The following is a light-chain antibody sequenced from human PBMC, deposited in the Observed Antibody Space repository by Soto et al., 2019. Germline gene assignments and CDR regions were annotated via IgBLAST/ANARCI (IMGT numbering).Light chain of an antibody. CDR1: QSVSSY. Sequence: EIVLTQSPATLSLSPGERATLSCRASQSVSSYLAWYQQKPGQAPRLLIYDASNRATGIPARFSGSGSGTDITLTISSLEPEDFAVYYCQQRSNWPLTWTFGQGTKV. J-gene: IGKJ1*01. V-gene: IGKV3-11*01. CDR2: DAS. CDR3: QQRSNWPLTWT.